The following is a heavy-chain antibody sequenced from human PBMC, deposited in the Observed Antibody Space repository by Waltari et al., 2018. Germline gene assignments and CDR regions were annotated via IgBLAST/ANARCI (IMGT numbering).Heavy chain of an antibody. J-gene: IGHJ6*02. CDR2: IKREGSST. V-gene: IGHV3-74*01. CDR1: GFSFSTYW. CDR3: VRSAFMDV. Sequence: EVQLVESGGGLVQPGGSLRLSCAASGFSFSTYWMNWARQAPGEGLVWVSRIKREGSSTTYADSVKGRFTTSRDNARNTLYLQMNSLGADDTAVYYCVRSAFMDVWGQGTTVTVSS.